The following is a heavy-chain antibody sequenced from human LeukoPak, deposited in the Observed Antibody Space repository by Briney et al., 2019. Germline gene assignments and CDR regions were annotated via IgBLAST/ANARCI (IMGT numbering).Heavy chain of an antibody. CDR3: ARAGFSGSYSDFDY. J-gene: IGHJ4*02. V-gene: IGHV3-74*01. CDR2: INSDGSST. CDR1: GFTFSSYW. D-gene: IGHD1-26*01. Sequence: GGSLRLSCAASGFTFSSYWMHWVRQAPGKGLVWVSRINSDGSSTSYADSVKGRFTISRDNAKNTLYLQVNSLRAEDTAVYYCARAGFSGSYSDFDYWGQGTLVTVSS.